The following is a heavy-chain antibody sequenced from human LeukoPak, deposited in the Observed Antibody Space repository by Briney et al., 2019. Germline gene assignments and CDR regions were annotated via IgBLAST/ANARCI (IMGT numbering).Heavy chain of an antibody. CDR2: ISGSGDST. V-gene: IGHV3-23*01. CDR3: AKTRPLDSSSWSHGDY. CDR1: RFTFSSYA. J-gene: IGHJ4*02. D-gene: IGHD6-13*01. Sequence: GGSLRLSCAASRFTFSSYAMSWVRQAPGKGLEWVSAISGSGDSTYYGDSVKGRFTISRDNSKNTLYLQMNSLRAEDTAVYYCAKTRPLDSSSWSHGDYWGQGTLVTVSS.